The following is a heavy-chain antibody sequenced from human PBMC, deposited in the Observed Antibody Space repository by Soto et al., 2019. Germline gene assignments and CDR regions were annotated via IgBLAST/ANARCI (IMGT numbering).Heavy chain of an antibody. J-gene: IGHJ4*02. V-gene: IGHV3-15*07. CDR1: GFTFSNAW. D-gene: IGHD3-22*01. CDR3: TTDPWGNYDSSEYPDFDY. CDR2: IKSKTDGGTT. Sequence: PGGSLRLSCAASGFTFSNAWMNWVRQAPGKGLEWVDRIKSKTDGGTTDYAAPVKGRFTISGDDSKNTLYLQMNSLKTEDTAVYYCTTDPWGNYDSSEYPDFDYWGQGTLVTVSS.